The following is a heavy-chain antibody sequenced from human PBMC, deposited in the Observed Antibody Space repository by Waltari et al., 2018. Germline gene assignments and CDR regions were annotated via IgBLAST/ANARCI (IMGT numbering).Heavy chain of an antibody. J-gene: IGHJ4*02. CDR1: GYTFTDYY. V-gene: IGHV1-69-2*01. CDR2: VDPEDGET. D-gene: IGHD2-2*01. CDR3: ATSWDCSSTSCYPYYFDY. Sequence: EVQLVQSGAEVKKPGATVKISCKASGYTFTDYYMHWVQQAPGKGLEWMGRVDPEDGETIYAEKFQGRVTITADTSTDTAYMELSSLRSEDTAVYYCATSWDCSSTSCYPYYFDYWGQGTLVTVSS.